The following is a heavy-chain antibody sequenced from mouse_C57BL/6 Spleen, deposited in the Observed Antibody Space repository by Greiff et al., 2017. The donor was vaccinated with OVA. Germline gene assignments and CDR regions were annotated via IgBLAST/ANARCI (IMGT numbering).Heavy chain of an antibody. CDR1: GYTFTDYY. CDR2: IYPGSGNT. CDR3: ARSQDYFDY. V-gene: IGHV1-76*01. Sequence: QVHVKQSGAELVRPGASVKLSCKASGYTFTDYYINWVKQRPGQGLEWIARIYPGSGNTYYNEKFKGKATLTAEKSSSTAYMQLSSLTSEDSAVYFCARSQDYFDYWGQGTTLTLSS. J-gene: IGHJ2*01.